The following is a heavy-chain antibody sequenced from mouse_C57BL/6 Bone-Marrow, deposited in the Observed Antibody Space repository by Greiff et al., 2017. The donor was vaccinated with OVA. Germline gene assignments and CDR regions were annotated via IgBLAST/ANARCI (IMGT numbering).Heavy chain of an antibody. D-gene: IGHD1-1*01. CDR2: ISTGGGST. Sequence: EVQGVESGGGLVQPGGSLKLSCAASGFTFSDYYMYWVRQTPEKRLEWVAYISTGGGSTYYPDNVKGRFTISRDNAKNTLYLQMSRLTSEDTAMDYCARPHCGSSPAWFAYWGQGTLVTVSA. CDR3: ARPHCGSSPAWFAY. J-gene: IGHJ3*01. V-gene: IGHV5-12*01. CDR1: GFTFSDYY.